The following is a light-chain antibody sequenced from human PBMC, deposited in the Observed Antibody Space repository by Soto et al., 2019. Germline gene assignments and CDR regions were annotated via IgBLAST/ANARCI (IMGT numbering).Light chain of an antibody. CDR3: QSYDSSLSGFYV. CDR1: SSNIGAGYD. J-gene: IGLJ1*01. V-gene: IGLV1-40*01. Sequence: QSVLTQPPSVSGAPGQRVTISCTGSSSNIGAGYDVHWYQQFPRTAPKLLIYGNSNRPSGVPDRFSGSKSGTSASLAITGLQAEDEADYYCQSYDSSLSGFYVFGTGTKLTVL. CDR2: GNS.